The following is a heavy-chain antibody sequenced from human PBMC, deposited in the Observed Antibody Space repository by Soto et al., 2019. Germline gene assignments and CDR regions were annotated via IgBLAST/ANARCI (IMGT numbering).Heavy chain of an antibody. CDR3: AKDWDYDFWSGYSLDY. CDR1: GFTFSSYA. Sequence: GGSLRLSCAASGFTFSSYAMSWVRQAPGKGLEWVSAISGSGGSTYYADSVKGRFTISRDNSKNTLYLQMNSLRAEDTAVYYCAKDWDYDFWSGYSLDYWGQGTLVTV. J-gene: IGHJ4*02. D-gene: IGHD3-3*01. CDR2: ISGSGGST. V-gene: IGHV3-23*01.